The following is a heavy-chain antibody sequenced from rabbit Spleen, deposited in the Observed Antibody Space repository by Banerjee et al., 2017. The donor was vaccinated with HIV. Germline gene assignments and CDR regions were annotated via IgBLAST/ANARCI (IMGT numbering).Heavy chain of an antibody. Sequence: QSLEESGGGLVKPGASLTLTCKASGFSFSDRDVMCWVRQAPGKGLKWIACINTATGKAVYASWAKGRFTISKTSSTTVTLQLTSLTVADTATYFCARGYAGYTDSGYSRGLYLWGQGTLVTVS. J-gene: IGHJ3*01. D-gene: IGHD7-1*01. CDR3: ARGYAGYTDSGYSRGLYL. V-gene: IGHV1S40*01. CDR2: INTATGKA. CDR1: GFSFSDRDV.